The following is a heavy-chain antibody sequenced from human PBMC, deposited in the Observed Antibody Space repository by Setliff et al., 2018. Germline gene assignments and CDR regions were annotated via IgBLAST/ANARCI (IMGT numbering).Heavy chain of an antibody. J-gene: IGHJ5*02. V-gene: IGHV1-69*06. CDR2: IIPIFGTA. CDR3: ARGYSSSWQSRMGFDP. D-gene: IGHD6-13*01. CDR1: GGTFSSYA. Sequence: ASVKVSCKASGGTFSSYAISWVRQAPGQGLEWMGGIIPIFGTANYAQKFQGRVTITADKSTSTAYMELSSLRSEDTAVYYCARGYSSSWQSRMGFDPWGQGTLVTVSS.